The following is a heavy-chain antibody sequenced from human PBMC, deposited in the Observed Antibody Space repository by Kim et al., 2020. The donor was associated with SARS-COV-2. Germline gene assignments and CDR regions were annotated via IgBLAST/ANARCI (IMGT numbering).Heavy chain of an antibody. CDR1: GFTFSNYA. J-gene: IGHJ6*02. CDR3: AKARRSSLAATGNGMDV. D-gene: IGHD6-25*01. V-gene: IGHV3-23*01. Sequence: GGSLRLSCAASGFTFSNYAMSWVRQAPGKGLEWVSAISGSGGSTYYADSVKGRFTISRDNSKNTLYLQMNSLRAEDTAVYYCAKARRSSLAATGNGMDVWGQGTTVTVSS. CDR2: ISGSGGST.